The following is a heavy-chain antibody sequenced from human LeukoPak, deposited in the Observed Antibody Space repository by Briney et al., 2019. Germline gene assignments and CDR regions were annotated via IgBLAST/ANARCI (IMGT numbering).Heavy chain of an antibody. CDR3: ASDSGYYDSSVDL. CDR2: IYYSGST. CDR1: GGSISSYY. V-gene: IGHV4-59*01. D-gene: IGHD3-22*01. Sequence: PSETLSLTCTVSGGSISSYYWSWIRQPPGKGLEWIGYIYYSGSTNYNPSLKSRVTISVDTSKNQFSLKLSSVTAADTAVYYCASDSGYYDSSVDLWGRGTLVTVSS. J-gene: IGHJ2*01.